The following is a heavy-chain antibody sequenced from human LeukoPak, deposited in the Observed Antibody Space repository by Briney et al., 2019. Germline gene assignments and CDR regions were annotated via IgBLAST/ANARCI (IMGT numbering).Heavy chain of an antibody. J-gene: IGHJ4*02. D-gene: IGHD3-10*01. CDR1: GYSFTNYW. V-gene: IGHV5-51*01. Sequence: GESLKISCKGSGYSFTNYWIGWVRQMPGKGLEWMGIIYPGDSDTRYSPSFQGQVTISADKSISTAYLQWSSLKASDTAMYYCARYITMVRGVIRHFDYWGQGTLVTVSS. CDR2: IYPGDSDT. CDR3: ARYITMVRGVIRHFDY.